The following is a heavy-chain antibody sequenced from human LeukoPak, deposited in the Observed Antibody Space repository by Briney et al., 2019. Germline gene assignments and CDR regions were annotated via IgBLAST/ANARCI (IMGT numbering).Heavy chain of an antibody. CDR3: ASGSHPLNWFDP. CDR1: GGSISSYY. J-gene: IGHJ5*02. Sequence: SETLSLTCAVSGGSISSYYWSWIRQPPGKGLEWIGEIYYSGSPKYNPSLKSRLTISLDTSKNQFSLELRLVTSADTAVYYCASGSHPLNWFDPWGQGTLVTVSS. D-gene: IGHD1-26*01. CDR2: IYYSGSP. V-gene: IGHV4-59*01.